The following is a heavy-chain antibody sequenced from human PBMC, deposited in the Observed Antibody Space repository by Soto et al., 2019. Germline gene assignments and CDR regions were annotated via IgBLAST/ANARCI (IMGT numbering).Heavy chain of an antibody. D-gene: IGHD1-26*01. CDR2: IIPIFGTA. V-gene: IGHV1-69*13. CDR3: ARDIGGSYYWFDP. CDR1: GGTFSSYA. Sequence: SVKVSCKASGGTFSSYAISWVRQAPGQGLEWMGGIIPIFGTANYAQKFQGRVTITADESTSTAYMELSSLRSEDTAVYYCARDIGGSYYWFDPWGQGTLVTVSS. J-gene: IGHJ5*02.